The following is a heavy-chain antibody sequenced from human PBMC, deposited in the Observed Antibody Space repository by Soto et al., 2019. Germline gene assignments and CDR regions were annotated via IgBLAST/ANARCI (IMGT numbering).Heavy chain of an antibody. J-gene: IGHJ4*02. CDR2: IYSGGST. V-gene: IGHV3-66*01. Sequence: GGSLRLSCAVSGFTVRSNYMSWVRQAPGKGLEWVSIIYSGGSTYYADSVKGRFTISRDNSKNTLYLQMNSLRAEDTAVYYCGGIRPPLYWGQGTLVTVSS. CDR3: GGIRPPLY. D-gene: IGHD3-16*01. CDR1: GFTVRSNY.